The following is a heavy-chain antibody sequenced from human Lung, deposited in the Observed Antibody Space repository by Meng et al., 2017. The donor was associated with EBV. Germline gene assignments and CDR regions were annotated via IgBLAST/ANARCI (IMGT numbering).Heavy chain of an antibody. Sequence: AQLVASGGGVKKPGASVKLSCKASCYNLSHYGITWVRPAPGQGLEWMGWINAYNGDTNYAQTLQGRVTMTTDTSTSTAYMELRSLRSDDTAVYYCARVEVGITSGDYWGQGTLVTVSS. V-gene: IGHV1-18*01. CDR1: CYNLSHYG. CDR3: ARVEVGITSGDY. D-gene: IGHD1-26*01. CDR2: INAYNGDT. J-gene: IGHJ4*02.